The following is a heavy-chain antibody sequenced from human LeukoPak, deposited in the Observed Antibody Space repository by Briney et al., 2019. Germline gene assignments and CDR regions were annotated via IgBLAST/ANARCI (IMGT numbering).Heavy chain of an antibody. Sequence: PSETLSLTCTVSGGSISRGGYYWSWIRQHPGTGLEWIGYIYHSGSTYYNPSLKSRLTISVDRSKNQFALKLSSATAADTAVYYCARQSSEAAPFDYWGQGTLVTVSS. CDR1: GGSISRGGYY. V-gene: IGHV4-31*03. D-gene: IGHD2-15*01. CDR2: IYHSGST. CDR3: ARQSSEAAPFDY. J-gene: IGHJ4*02.